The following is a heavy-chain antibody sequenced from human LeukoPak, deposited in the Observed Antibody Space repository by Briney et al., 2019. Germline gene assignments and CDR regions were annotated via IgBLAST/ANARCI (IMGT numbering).Heavy chain of an antibody. CDR1: GGSISRSPYY. V-gene: IGHV4-39*01. CDR2: IYYDGTT. D-gene: IGHD6-6*01. CDR3: APQGGSSSWFDP. J-gene: IGHJ5*02. Sequence: SETLYLTCTVSGGSISRSPYYWGWIRQPPGKGLEWIGSIYYDGTTYYSPSLKSRVAISVDTSKNQFPLKLNSVTAADTAVYYCAPQGGSSSWFDPWGQGTLATVSS.